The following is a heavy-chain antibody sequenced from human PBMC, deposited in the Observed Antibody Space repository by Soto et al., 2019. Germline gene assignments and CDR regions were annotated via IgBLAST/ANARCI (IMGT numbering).Heavy chain of an antibody. CDR1: GDSVSSNSAA. CDR3: AGDYSGYDYSLGYYYMDV. Sequence: SQTLSLTCAISGDSVSSNSAAWNWIRQSPSRGLEWLGRTYYRSKWYNDYAVSVKSRITINPDTSKNQFSLQLNSVTPEDTAVYYCAGDYSGYDYSLGYYYMDVWGKGTTVTVSS. V-gene: IGHV6-1*01. J-gene: IGHJ6*03. D-gene: IGHD5-12*01. CDR2: TYYRSKWYN.